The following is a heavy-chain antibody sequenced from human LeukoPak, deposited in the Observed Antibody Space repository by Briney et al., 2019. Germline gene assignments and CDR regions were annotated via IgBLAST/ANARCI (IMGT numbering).Heavy chain of an antibody. D-gene: IGHD5-18*01. CDR2: INHSGST. J-gene: IGHJ4*02. V-gene: IGHV4-34*01. CDR3: ARGPLPYSYDY. Sequence: SETLSLTCAVYGGSFSGYYWSWIRQPPGKGLEWIGEINHSGSTNYNPSLKSRVTISVDTSKNQFSLKLSSVTAADTAVYYCARGPLPYSYDYWGQGTLVTVSS. CDR1: GGSFSGYY.